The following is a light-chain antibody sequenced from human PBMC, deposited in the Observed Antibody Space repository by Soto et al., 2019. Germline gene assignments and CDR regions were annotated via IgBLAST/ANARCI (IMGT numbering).Light chain of an antibody. V-gene: IGKV3-20*01. CDR2: GVS. Sequence: EIVLTQSPGTLSLSPGEKATLSCRASQSVGDTFLSWYQQKPGLAPRLLIYGVSNSITGIPDRFSGSGSGTDFILNFSRMEPEDFALYYCGQFVSSPPRTFGQGTQVEIK. J-gene: IGKJ1*01. CDR3: GQFVSSPPRT. CDR1: QSVGDTF.